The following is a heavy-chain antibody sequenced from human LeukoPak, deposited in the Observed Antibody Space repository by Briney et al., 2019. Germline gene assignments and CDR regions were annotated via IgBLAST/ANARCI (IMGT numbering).Heavy chain of an antibody. CDR3: AKDYHDILTGYSSTPDY. CDR2: ISTSSSYI. Sequence: GGSLRLSCAASGFRSSSYSMNWVRQAPGKGLEWVSSISTSSSYIFYADSVKGRFAISRDNAKNSLYLQMNSLRAEDTAVYYCAKDYHDILTGYSSTPDYWGQGTLVTVSS. CDR1: GFRSSSYS. D-gene: IGHD3-9*01. V-gene: IGHV3-21*01. J-gene: IGHJ4*02.